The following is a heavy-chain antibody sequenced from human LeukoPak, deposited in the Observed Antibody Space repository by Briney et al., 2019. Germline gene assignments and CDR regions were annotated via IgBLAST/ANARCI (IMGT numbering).Heavy chain of an antibody. J-gene: IGHJ4*02. CDR1: GFIFRNHN. Sequence: GGSLRLSCAASGFIFRNHNMHWVRQAPGKGLEWVSSISDRSSHIYHADSVKGRFTISRDNAKNSLYLQMNSLRAEDTAVYYCARGGQNWGQGTLVTVSS. D-gene: IGHD2-15*01. V-gene: IGHV3-21*01. CDR3: ARGGQN. CDR2: ISDRSSHI.